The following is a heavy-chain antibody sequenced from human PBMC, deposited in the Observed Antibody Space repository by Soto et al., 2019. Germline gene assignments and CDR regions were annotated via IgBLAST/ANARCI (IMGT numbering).Heavy chain of an antibody. CDR3: AKDLGSSIWYYYGMDV. CDR2: ISGSGGST. J-gene: IGHJ6*02. D-gene: IGHD6-6*01. Sequence: GGSLRLSCAASGFTFSSYAMSWVRQAPGKGLEWVSAISGSGGSTYYADSVKGRFTISRDNSKNTLYLQMNSLRAEDTAVYYCAKDLGSSIWYYYGMDVWGQGTTVTGSS. CDR1: GFTFSSYA. V-gene: IGHV3-23*01.